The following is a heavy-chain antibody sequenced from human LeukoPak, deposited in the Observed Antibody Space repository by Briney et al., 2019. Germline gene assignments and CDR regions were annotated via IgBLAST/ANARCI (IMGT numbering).Heavy chain of an antibody. Sequence: GGSLRLSCAASGFTFDYYTMHWARQAPGKGLEWVSLITWDGGNTNYAESVRGRFTVSRDNSKNSVYLQMNFVRTDDTALYYCAKDLGRLQFYFDFWGRGTLVTVSS. V-gene: IGHV3-43*01. CDR1: GFTFDYYT. CDR3: AKDLGRLQFYFDF. D-gene: IGHD6-25*01. J-gene: IGHJ4*02. CDR2: ITWDGGNT.